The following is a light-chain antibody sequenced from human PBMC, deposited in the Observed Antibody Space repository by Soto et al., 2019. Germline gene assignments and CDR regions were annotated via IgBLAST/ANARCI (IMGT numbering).Light chain of an antibody. J-gene: IGKJ2*01. CDR3: QHRTTWPRT. CDR1: QSVGTF. V-gene: IGKV3-11*01. CDR2: DTS. Sequence: EVVLTQSPVTLSLSPGERATLSCRASQSVGTFLAWYQQKPGQAPRLIIYDTSNRANGIPARFSGTGSGTDFALTISSVEPEDFAVFFCQHRTTWPRTFGQGTKLDIK.